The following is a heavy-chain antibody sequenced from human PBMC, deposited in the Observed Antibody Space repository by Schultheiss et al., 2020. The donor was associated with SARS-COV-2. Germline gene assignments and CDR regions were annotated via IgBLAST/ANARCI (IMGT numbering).Heavy chain of an antibody. Sequence: SQTLSLTCAVSGYSISSGYYWGWIRQPPGKGLEWIGSIYHSGSTYYNPSLKSRVTISVDTSKNQFSLKLSSVTAADTAVYYCAPQQYYYDSSGYWGGYWGQGTLVTVSS. D-gene: IGHD3-22*01. CDR1: GYSISSGYY. J-gene: IGHJ4*02. CDR2: IYHSGST. V-gene: IGHV4-38-2*01. CDR3: APQQYYYDSSGYWGGY.